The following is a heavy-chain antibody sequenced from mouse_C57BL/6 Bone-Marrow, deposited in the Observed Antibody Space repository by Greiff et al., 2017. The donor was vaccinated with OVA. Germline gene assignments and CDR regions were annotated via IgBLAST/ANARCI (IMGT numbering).Heavy chain of an antibody. CDR1: GFTFSSYA. V-gene: IGHV5-4*01. CDR2: ISDGGSYT. Sequence: EVQVVESGGGLVKPGGSLKLSCAASGFTFSSYAMSWVRQTPEKRLEWVATISDGGSYTYYPDNVKGRFTISRDNAKNNLYLQMSHLKSEDTAMYYCARDPQYGSSPFAYWGQGTLVTVSA. D-gene: IGHD1-1*01. J-gene: IGHJ3*01. CDR3: ARDPQYGSSPFAY.